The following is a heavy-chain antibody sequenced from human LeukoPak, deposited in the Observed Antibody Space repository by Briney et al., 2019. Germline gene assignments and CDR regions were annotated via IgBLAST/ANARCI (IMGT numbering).Heavy chain of an antibody. CDR3: ARYKYDSSGYPYYFDY. J-gene: IGHJ4*02. Sequence: GGSLRLSCAPSGLTVSSNYMSWVRQAPGKGLEWVSVIYSGGSTYYADSVKGRFTISRDNSKNTLYLQMNSLRAEDTAVYYCARYKYDSSGYPYYFDYWGQGTLVTVSS. D-gene: IGHD3-22*01. CDR2: IYSGGST. V-gene: IGHV3-53*01. CDR1: GLTVSSNY.